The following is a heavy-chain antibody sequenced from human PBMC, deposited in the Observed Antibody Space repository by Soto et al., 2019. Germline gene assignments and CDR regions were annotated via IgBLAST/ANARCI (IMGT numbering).Heavy chain of an antibody. D-gene: IGHD2-15*01. CDR2: IYHSGST. J-gene: IGHJ6*02. CDR3: ARALYSSGGSGAPLRGLDG. Sequence: SVNLSLTCEVSVYSITNGYYWVWIRQPPGQWLEWIGTIYHSGSTYYNPSLKTRVTISVDTSKTKFSLKMSSVTEADTAGYYCARALYSSGGSGAPLRGLDGGGRGTTV. CDR1: VYSITNGYY. V-gene: IGHV4-38-2*01.